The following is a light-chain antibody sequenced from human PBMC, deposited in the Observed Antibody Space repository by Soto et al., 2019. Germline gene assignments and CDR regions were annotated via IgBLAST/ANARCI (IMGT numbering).Light chain of an antibody. Sequence: EIVVTQSPGTLSLSPGERATLSCRASQSLRISYLAWYQQKPGQAPRLLIYGASSRATGIPDRFSGSGSGTDFTLTISRLEPEDFAVYYCQQYGSSRTFGQGTKVDI. CDR3: QQYGSSRT. J-gene: IGKJ1*01. CDR1: QSLRISY. V-gene: IGKV3-20*01. CDR2: GAS.